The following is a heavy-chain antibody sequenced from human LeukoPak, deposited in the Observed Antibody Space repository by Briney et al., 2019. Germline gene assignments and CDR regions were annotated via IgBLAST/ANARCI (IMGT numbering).Heavy chain of an antibody. CDR1: GGSISSSNW. J-gene: IGHJ6*03. D-gene: IGHD4-17*01. V-gene: IGHV4-4*02. CDR3: ARVHGDYALPLYYYYMDV. CDR2: IYHSGST. Sequence: PSGTLSLTCAVSGGSISSSNWWSWVRQPPGKGLEWIGEIYHSGSTNYNPSLKSRVTISVDKSKNQFSLRLSSVTAADTAVYYCARVHGDYALPLYYYYMDVWGKGTTVTVSS.